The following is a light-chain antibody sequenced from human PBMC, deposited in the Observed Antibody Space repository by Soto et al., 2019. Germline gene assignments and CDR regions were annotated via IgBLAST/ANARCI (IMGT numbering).Light chain of an antibody. Sequence: QSALTQPASVSGSPGQSITISCIRTSSDVGAYKYVSWYQQHPGKAPKLIIYDVNNRPSGVSNRFSGSKSGNTASLTISGLQAEDEADYYCSSYTMSNSRVFGGGTKLTVL. CDR1: SSDVGAYKY. J-gene: IGLJ3*02. V-gene: IGLV2-14*01. CDR3: SSYTMSNSRV. CDR2: DVN.